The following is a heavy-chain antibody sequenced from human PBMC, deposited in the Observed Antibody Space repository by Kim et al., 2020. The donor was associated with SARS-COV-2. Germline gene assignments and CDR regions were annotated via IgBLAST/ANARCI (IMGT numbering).Heavy chain of an antibody. J-gene: IGHJ2*01. CDR2: ISDSGST. Sequence: SETLSLTCTVSGDFISSYYWTWIRQPPGKGLEYIGYISDSGSTDYNPSLKSRVTISADTSKNQFSLRLSSVTAADTAVYYCARQSDYKGGNWVDRGGRG. CDR3: ARQSDYKGGNWVDR. V-gene: IGHV4-59*08. CDR1: GDFISSYY. D-gene: IGHD4-17*01.